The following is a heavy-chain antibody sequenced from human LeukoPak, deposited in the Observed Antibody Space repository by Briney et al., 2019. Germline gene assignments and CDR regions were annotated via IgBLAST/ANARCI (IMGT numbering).Heavy chain of an antibody. D-gene: IGHD3-9*01. CDR2: IYTSGST. V-gene: IGHV4-4*09. J-gene: IGHJ4*02. CDR1: GGSISSYY. Sequence: SETLSLTCTVSGGSISSYYWSWIWQPPGKGLGWIGYIYTSGSTNYNPSLKSRVTMSVDTSKNQFSLKLSSVTAADTAVYYCARIRYFDWSPTLDYWGQGTLVTVSS. CDR3: ARIRYFDWSPTLDY.